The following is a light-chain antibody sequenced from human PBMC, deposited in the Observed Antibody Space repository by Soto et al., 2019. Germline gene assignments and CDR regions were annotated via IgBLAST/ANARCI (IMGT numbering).Light chain of an antibody. CDR1: QSVLYSSNNKNY. CDR2: WAS. Sequence: DLLLTPSPDSLSVSLGARATINCKSSQSVLYSSNNKNYLAWYQQKPGQPPKLLIYWASTRESGVPDRFSGSGSGTDFTLTISSLKAEDVAVYYCQQYYSTPRTFGQGTKVDIK. CDR3: QQYYSTPRT. V-gene: IGKV4-1*01. J-gene: IGKJ1*01.